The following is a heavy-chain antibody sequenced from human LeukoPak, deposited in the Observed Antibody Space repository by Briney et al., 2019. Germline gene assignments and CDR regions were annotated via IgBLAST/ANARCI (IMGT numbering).Heavy chain of an antibody. J-gene: IGHJ4*02. D-gene: IGHD6-19*01. CDR1: GYTFSNYG. CDR2: TSYNGNT. CDR3: ARHSGSGWQALGY. Sequence: AASVKVSCKASGYTFSNYGISWVRQAPGLGLEWMGWTSYNGNTNYAQKFQDRVTMTTDTSTATAYMELRSLESDDTAVYYCARHSGSGWQALGYWGQGTLVTVSS. V-gene: IGHV1-18*04.